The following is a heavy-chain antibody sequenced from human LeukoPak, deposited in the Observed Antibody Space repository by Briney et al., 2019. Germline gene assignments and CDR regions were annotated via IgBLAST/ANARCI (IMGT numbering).Heavy chain of an antibody. CDR1: GFTFSSYS. V-gene: IGHV3-21*01. CDR3: ARGTGGSSGWYLITSSDYYFDY. D-gene: IGHD6-19*01. CDR2: ISSSSSYI. Sequence: GGSLRLSCAASGFTFSSYSMNWVRQAPGKGLEWVSSISSSSSYIYYADSVKGRFTISRDNAKNSLYLQMNSLRDEDTAVYYCARGTGGSSGWYLITSSDYYFDYWGQGTLVTVSS. J-gene: IGHJ4*02.